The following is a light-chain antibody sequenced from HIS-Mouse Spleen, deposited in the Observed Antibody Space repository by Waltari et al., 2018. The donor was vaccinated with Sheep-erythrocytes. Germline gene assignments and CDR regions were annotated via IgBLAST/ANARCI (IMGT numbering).Light chain of an antibody. CDR3: QQHYSTLT. J-gene: IGKJ4*01. CDR1: QSVLYSSNNKNY. CDR2: WAS. Sequence: DIVMTQSPDSLAVSLGERATSNCKSSQSVLYSSNNKNYLAWYQQKPGQPPKLLIYWASTRESGVPDRFSGSGSGTDFTLTISSLQAEDVAVYYCQQHYSTLTFGGGTKVEIK. V-gene: IGKV4-1*01.